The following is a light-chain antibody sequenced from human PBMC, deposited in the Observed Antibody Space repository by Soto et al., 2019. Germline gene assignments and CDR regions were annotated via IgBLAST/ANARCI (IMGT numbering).Light chain of an antibody. CDR1: SSDVGGYNY. Sequence: QSALTQPASVSGSPGQSITISCTGTSSDVGGYNYVSWYQQHPGKAPKLMIYEVSNRPSGVSNRFSASKSGNTASLTISGLQAEDEADHYCSSYTSSNTVVFGGGTKLTVL. CDR3: SSYTSSNTVV. V-gene: IGLV2-14*01. CDR2: EVS. J-gene: IGLJ2*01.